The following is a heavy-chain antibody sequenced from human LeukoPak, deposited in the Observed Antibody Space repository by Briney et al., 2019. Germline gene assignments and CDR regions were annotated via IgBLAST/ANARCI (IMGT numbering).Heavy chain of an antibody. CDR1: GYTFTSYG. CDR3: ARGAHDYGDYYYGMDV. CDR2: ISAYYGNT. J-gene: IGHJ6*04. V-gene: IGHV1-18*01. D-gene: IGHD4-17*01. Sequence: ASVKVSCKASGYTFTSYGISWVRQAPGQGLEWMGWISAYYGNTNYAQKLQGRVTMTTDTSTSTAYMELRSLRSDDTAVYYCARGAHDYGDYYYGMDVWGKGTTVTVSS.